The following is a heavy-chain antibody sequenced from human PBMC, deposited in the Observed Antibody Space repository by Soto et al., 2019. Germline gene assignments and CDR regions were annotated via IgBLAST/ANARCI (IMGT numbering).Heavy chain of an antibody. V-gene: IGHV3-30-3*01. J-gene: IGHJ4*02. CDR3: ARGPSSLTRFDY. D-gene: IGHD2-2*01. Sequence: QVQLVESGGGVVQPGRSLRLSCAASGFTFSSYAMHWVRQAPGKGLEWVAAISYDGSNKYYADSVKGRFTISRDNSKNTLYLQVNSLRAEDTAVYYCARGPSSLTRFDYWGQGTLVTVSS. CDR2: ISYDGSNK. CDR1: GFTFSSYA.